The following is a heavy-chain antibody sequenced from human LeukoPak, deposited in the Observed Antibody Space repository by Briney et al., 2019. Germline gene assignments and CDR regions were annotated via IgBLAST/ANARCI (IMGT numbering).Heavy chain of an antibody. CDR1: GFTFSSYA. J-gene: IGHJ4*02. D-gene: IGHD3-22*01. V-gene: IGHV3-23*01. CDR3: AKDLTRPDYYDSSGYRD. CDR2: ISGSGGST. Sequence: GGSLRLSCAASGFTFSSYAMSWVRQAPGKGLEWVSAISGSGGSTYYADSVKGRFTISRDNSKNTLYLQMNSLRAEDTAVYYCAKDLTRPDYYDSSGYRDWGQGTLVTVSS.